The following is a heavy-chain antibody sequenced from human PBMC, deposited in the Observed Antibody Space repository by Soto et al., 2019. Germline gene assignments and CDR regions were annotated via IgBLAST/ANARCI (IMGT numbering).Heavy chain of an antibody. CDR3: AAQPGGGGY. CDR1: GFTVSNNY. D-gene: IGHD2-2*01. V-gene: IGHV3-53*01. J-gene: IGHJ4*02. Sequence: EVQLVESGGGLIQPGGSLRLSCAVSGFTVSNNYMSWVRQAPGKGLEGVSVIYSGGYTAYGDSVKGRFTISRDNSKNTHILQIKYRGAGAPAVYYWAAQPGGGGYWGQGTLVTVSS. CDR2: IYSGGYT.